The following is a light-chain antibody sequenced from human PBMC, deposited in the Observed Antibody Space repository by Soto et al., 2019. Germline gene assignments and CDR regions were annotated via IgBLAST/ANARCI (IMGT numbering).Light chain of an antibody. V-gene: IGKV3-11*01. J-gene: IGKJ1*01. CDR2: DAS. Sequence: EIVLTQSPATLSLSPGERATLSCRASQSVSRYLAWYQQKPGQAPRLLIYDASDRATGIPARFSGSGSGTDFTLTISSLEPEDFAVYYCQQSSNWPRTLGQGTKVDIK. CDR3: QQSSNWPRT. CDR1: QSVSRY.